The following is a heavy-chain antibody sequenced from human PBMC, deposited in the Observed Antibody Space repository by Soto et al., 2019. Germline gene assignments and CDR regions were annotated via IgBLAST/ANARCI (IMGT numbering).Heavy chain of an antibody. V-gene: IGHV4-39*01. Sequence: PSETLSLTCTVSGGSVSSSSYYWGWIRQPPGKGLEWIGNIYYGENTYYNPALKSRVVISVDTSKSQFSLKLTSVTAADTAVYYCARSRDGYNFDWWGQGTRVTVSS. J-gene: IGHJ5*01. D-gene: IGHD5-12*01. CDR1: GGSVSSSSYY. CDR2: IYYGENT. CDR3: ARSRDGYNFDW.